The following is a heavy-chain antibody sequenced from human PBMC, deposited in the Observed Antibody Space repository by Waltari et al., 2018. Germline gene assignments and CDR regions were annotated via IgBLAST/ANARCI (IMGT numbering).Heavy chain of an antibody. Sequence: QVQLQESGPGLVKPSQTLSLTCTVSGGSISSGSYYWSWIRQPAGKGLEWIGRIYTSGSTNYNPSLKSRVTISVDTSKNQFSLKLSSVTAADTAVYYCAREWGPYCSGGSCHLFDYWGQGTLVTVSS. CDR3: AREWGPYCSGGSCHLFDY. D-gene: IGHD2-15*01. CDR1: GGSISSGSYY. CDR2: IYTSGST. V-gene: IGHV4-61*02. J-gene: IGHJ4*02.